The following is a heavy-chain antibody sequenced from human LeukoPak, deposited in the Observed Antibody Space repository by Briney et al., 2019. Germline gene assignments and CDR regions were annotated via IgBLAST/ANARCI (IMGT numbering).Heavy chain of an antibody. J-gene: IGHJ4*02. CDR2: ISSSSSYI. Sequence: GGSLRLSCAASGFTFSSYSMNWVRQAPGKGLEWVSSISSSSSYIYYADSVKGRFTISRDNAKNSLYLQMNSLRAADTAVYYCARSAAAGTWGFDYWGQGTLVTVPS. D-gene: IGHD6-13*01. CDR3: ARSAAAGTWGFDY. CDR1: GFTFSSYS. V-gene: IGHV3-21*01.